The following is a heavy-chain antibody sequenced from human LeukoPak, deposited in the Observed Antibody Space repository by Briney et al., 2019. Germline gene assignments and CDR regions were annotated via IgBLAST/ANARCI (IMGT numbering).Heavy chain of an antibody. V-gene: IGHV3-21*01. CDR3: ARTGITGTTMIVGSDY. CDR1: RFTFSSYS. D-gene: IGHD1-7*01. Sequence: PGGSLRLSCAASRFTFSSYSMNWVRQAPGKGLEWVSSISSSSSYIYYADSVKGRFTISRDNAKNSLYLQMNSLRAEDTAVYYCARTGITGTTMIVGSDYWGQGTLVTVSS. CDR2: ISSSSSYI. J-gene: IGHJ4*02.